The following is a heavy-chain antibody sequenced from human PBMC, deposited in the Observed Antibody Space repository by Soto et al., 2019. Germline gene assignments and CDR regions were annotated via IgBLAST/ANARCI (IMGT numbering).Heavy chain of an antibody. V-gene: IGHV1-18*01. Sequence: QVQLVQSGAEVKKPGASVNVSCKASGYTFTNYGFSWVRQAPGQRLEWMGWISAYNGNTNYAQKLQGRVTMTTDTSTGTAYMELRSLRSDDTAVYYCARSFTSSQWLYGMDVWGQGTTVTVSS. CDR1: GYTFTNYG. D-gene: IGHD2-2*01. CDR3: ARSFTSSQWLYGMDV. CDR2: ISAYNGNT. J-gene: IGHJ6*02.